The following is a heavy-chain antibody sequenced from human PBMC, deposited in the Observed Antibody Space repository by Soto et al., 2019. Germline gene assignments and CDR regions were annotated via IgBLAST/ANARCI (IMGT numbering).Heavy chain of an antibody. J-gene: IGHJ4*02. CDR3: AGRYEIAYCGGDCYELDY. Sequence: SVKVSCKASGGTFSSYAISWVRQAPGQGLEWMGGIIPIFGTANYAQKFQGRVTITADNSTSTAYMELSSLRSEDTSVYYCAGRYEIAYCGGDCYELDYWGQGTLVTVSS. CDR1: GGTFSSYA. D-gene: IGHD2-21*02. CDR2: IIPIFGTA. V-gene: IGHV1-69*06.